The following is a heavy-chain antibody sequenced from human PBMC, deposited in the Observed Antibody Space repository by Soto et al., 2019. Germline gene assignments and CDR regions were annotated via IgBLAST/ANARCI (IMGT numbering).Heavy chain of an antibody. D-gene: IGHD2-2*01. CDR2: IYYSGST. Sequence: SETLSLTCTVSGGSISSGGYYWSWIRQHPGKGLEWIGYIYYSGSTYYNPSLKSRVTISVDTSKNQFSLKLSSVTAADTAVYYCARDSDHTIDSWGQGTLVTVSS. J-gene: IGHJ4*02. V-gene: IGHV4-31*03. CDR1: GGSISSGGYY. CDR3: ARDSDHTIDS.